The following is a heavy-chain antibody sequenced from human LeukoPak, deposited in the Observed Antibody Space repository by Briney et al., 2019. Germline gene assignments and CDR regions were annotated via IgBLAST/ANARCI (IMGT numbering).Heavy chain of an antibody. J-gene: IGHJ4*02. CDR3: ARDPDRSGWSTFEY. CDR1: GFTLITYW. D-gene: IGHD6-19*01. V-gene: IGHV3-74*01. Sequence: HPGGSLRLSCAAPGFTLITYWTHWVRPVPRQGLLWVSRINSDGSSTAYADSVKGRFTISRDNAKNTLYLQMNSLRAEDTALYFCARDPDRSGWSTFEYWGQGTLVTVSS. CDR2: INSDGSST.